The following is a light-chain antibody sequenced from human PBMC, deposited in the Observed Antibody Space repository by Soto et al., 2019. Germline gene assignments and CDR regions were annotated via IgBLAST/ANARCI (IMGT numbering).Light chain of an antibody. CDR1: QGIRND. CDR3: QQYGSSPIT. CDR2: AAS. V-gene: IGKV1-6*01. J-gene: IGKJ5*01. Sequence: AIQMTQSPSSLSSSVGDRVTISCRASQGIRNDLAWYQQKPGKAPKLLIFAASNLQSGVPSRFSGSGSGTDFTLTISSLQPEDVATYYCQQYGSSPITFGQGTRLEIK.